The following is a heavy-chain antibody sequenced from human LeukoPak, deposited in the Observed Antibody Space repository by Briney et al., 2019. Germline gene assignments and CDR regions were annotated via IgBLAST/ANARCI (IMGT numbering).Heavy chain of an antibody. CDR3: TTGGIAAPLGYYYYYYMDV. V-gene: IGHV3-15*01. CDR2: IKSKTDGGTT. J-gene: IGHJ6*03. CDR1: GFTFSNAW. Sequence: GGSLRLSCAASGFTFSNAWMSWVRQAPGKGLEWVGRIKSKTDGGTTDYAAPVKGRFTISRDDSKNTLYLQMNSLKTEDTAVYYCTTGGIAAPLGYYYYYYMDVWGKGTTVTISS. D-gene: IGHD6-13*01.